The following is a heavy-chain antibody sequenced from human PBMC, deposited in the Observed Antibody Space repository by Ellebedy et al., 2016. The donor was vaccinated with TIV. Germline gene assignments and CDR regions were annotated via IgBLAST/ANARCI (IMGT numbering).Heavy chain of an antibody. CDR3: AKGAMYNWNYVNYYYYMDV. CDR1: GFTFSSYG. D-gene: IGHD1-7*01. V-gene: IGHV3-30*18. CDR2: ISYDGSNK. J-gene: IGHJ6*03. Sequence: SLKISXAASGFTFSSYGMHWVRQAPGKGLEWVAVISYDGSNKYYADSVNGRFTTTRDNSKNTVYLQKTSLRAEDTAVYYCAKGAMYNWNYVNYYYYMDVWGKGTTVTVSS.